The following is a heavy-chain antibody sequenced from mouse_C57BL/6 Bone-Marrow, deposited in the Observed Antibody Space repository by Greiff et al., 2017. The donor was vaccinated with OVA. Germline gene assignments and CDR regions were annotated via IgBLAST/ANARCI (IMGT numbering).Heavy chain of an antibody. CDR1: GYTFTSYW. CDR2: IYPGSGST. D-gene: IGHD1-1*01. J-gene: IGHJ2*01. V-gene: IGHV1-55*01. CDR3: ARSITTGVAPLGQ. Sequence: QVQLQQSGAELVKPGASVKMSCKASGYTFTSYWITWVKQRPGQGLEWIGDIYPGSGSTNYNEKFKSKATLTVDTSSSTAYMQLSSLTSEDSAVYYRARSITTGVAPLGQWGQGTTLTVSS.